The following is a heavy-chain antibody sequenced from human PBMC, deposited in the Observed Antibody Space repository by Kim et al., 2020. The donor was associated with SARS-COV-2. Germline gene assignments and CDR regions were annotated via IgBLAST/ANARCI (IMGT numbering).Heavy chain of an antibody. CDR2: MNPNSGNT. V-gene: IGHV1-8*01. J-gene: IGHJ5*02. Sequence: ASVKVSCKASGYTFTSYDINWVRQATGQGLEWMGWMNPNSGNTDYAQKFQGRVTMTRDTSIGTAYMELSGLISEDTAVYYCGRGVDFWSGYYSRQMWFDPWGHGTLVTVSS. CDR3: GRGVDFWSGYYSRQMWFDP. CDR1: GYTFTSYD. D-gene: IGHD3-3*01.